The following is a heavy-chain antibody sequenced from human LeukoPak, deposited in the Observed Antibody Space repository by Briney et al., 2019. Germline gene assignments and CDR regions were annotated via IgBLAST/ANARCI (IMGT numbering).Heavy chain of an antibody. J-gene: IGHJ3*02. Sequence: SETLSLTCTVSGDSISSYYWSWIRQPPGKGLEWIGYIYYSGGTDYNPSLKSRVTISVDTSKNQLSLKLRSATAADTAVYYCARHVTISGPYDASDIWGQGTMVTVSP. V-gene: IGHV4-59*08. CDR3: ARHVTISGPYDASDI. CDR2: IYYSGGT. CDR1: GDSISSYY. D-gene: IGHD5-24*01.